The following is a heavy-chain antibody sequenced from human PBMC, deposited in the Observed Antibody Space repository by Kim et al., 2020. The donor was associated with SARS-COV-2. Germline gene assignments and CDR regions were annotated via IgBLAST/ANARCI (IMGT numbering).Heavy chain of an antibody. J-gene: IGHJ6*02. CDR3: AKEATMVRGVIPPKGYYYYGMDV. D-gene: IGHD3-10*01. CDR1: GFTFSSYA. V-gene: IGHV3-23*01. CDR2: ISGSGGST. Sequence: GGSLRLSCAASGFTFSSYAMSWVRQAPGKGLEWVSAISGSGGSTYYADSVKGRFTISRDNSKNTLYLQMNSLRAADTAVYYCAKEATMVRGVIPPKGYYYYGMDVWGQGTTVTVSS.